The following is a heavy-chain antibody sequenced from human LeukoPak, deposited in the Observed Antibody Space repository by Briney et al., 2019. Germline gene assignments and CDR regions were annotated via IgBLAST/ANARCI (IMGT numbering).Heavy chain of an antibody. Sequence: SETLSLTCTVSGGSISSYYWSWIRQPPGKGLEWIGYIYYSGSTSYNPSLKSRVTISVDTSKNQFSLKLSSVTAADTAVYYCASSGYSSSWENWGQGTLVTVSS. J-gene: IGHJ4*02. CDR2: IYYSGST. D-gene: IGHD6-13*01. CDR3: ASSGYSSSWEN. CDR1: GGSISSYY. V-gene: IGHV4-59*01.